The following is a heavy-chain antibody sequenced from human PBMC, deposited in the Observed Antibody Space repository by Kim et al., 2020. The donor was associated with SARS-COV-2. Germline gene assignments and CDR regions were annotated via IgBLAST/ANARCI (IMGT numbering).Heavy chain of an antibody. Sequence: SETLSLTCAVSGGSITSSSYYWGWIRQPPGKGLEWIGSIYYSGSTYYNPSLESRVTMSVDTSKNQFSLNLNSVTAADTAVYYCAKGADTAMVTGGYNWFDPWGQGTLGTVSS. V-gene: IGHV4-39*07. CDR2: IYYSGST. CDR3: AKGADTAMVTGGYNWFDP. J-gene: IGHJ5*02. D-gene: IGHD5-18*01. CDR1: GGSITSSSYY.